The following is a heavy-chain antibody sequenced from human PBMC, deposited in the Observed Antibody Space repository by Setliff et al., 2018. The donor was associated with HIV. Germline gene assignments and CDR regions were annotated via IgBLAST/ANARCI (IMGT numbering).Heavy chain of an antibody. D-gene: IGHD6-19*01. CDR1: GGSFSAYY. CDR3: ARGPRVSAAVVETPSAY. J-gene: IGHJ4*02. CDR2: IDHTGSA. Sequence: LSLTCAVSGGSFSAYYWTWIRQSPHKGLEWVGEIDHTGSAYYNPSLTSRVTISVDTSKNRFSLELSSVTAADTALYYCARGPRVSAAVVETPSAYWGQGTRVTVSS. V-gene: IGHV4-34*01.